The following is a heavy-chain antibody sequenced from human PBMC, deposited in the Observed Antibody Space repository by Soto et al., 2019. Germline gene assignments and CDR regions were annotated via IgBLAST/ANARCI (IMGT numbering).Heavy chain of an antibody. Sequence: QVQLQESGPGLVKPSETLSLTCTVSGGSISSYYWSWIRQPPGKGLEWIGYIYYSGSTNYNPSLKSRVTISVDTSKNQFSLKLSSVTAADTAVYYCARRNYDFWSGYGYYYMDVWGKGTTVTVSS. D-gene: IGHD3-3*01. J-gene: IGHJ6*03. CDR3: ARRNYDFWSGYGYYYMDV. CDR2: IYYSGST. CDR1: GGSISSYY. V-gene: IGHV4-59*08.